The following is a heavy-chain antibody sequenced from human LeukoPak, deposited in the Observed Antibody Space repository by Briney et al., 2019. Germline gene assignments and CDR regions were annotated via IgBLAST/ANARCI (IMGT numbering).Heavy chain of an antibody. CDR1: GYTFTGHY. D-gene: IGHD3-10*01. V-gene: IGHV1-2*06. Sequence: ASVKVSCKASGYTFTGHYMHWVRQAPGQGLEWMGRINPNSGGTNYAQKFQGRVTMTRDTSISTAYMELSRLRSDDTAVYYCARDYMVRGVEGYWGQGTLVTVSS. CDR3: ARDYMVRGVEGY. J-gene: IGHJ4*02. CDR2: INPNSGGT.